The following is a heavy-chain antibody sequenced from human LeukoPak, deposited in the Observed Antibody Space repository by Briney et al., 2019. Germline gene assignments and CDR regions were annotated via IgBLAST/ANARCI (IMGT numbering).Heavy chain of an antibody. J-gene: IGHJ6*03. CDR1: GFTFSSYS. CDR3: ARDTALNDYMDV. Sequence: GGSLRLSCAASGFTFSSYSMNWVRQAPGKGLEWVSYISSSSSTIYYAASVKGRFTITRDNAKNSLYLQMSSLRAEDTAVYYCARDTALNDYMDVWGKGTTVTVSS. CDR2: ISSSSSTI. V-gene: IGHV3-48*04. D-gene: IGHD5-18*01.